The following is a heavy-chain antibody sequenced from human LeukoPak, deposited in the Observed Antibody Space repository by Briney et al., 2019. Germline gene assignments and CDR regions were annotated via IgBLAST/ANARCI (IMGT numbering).Heavy chain of an antibody. J-gene: IGHJ5*02. CDR1: GYTFTSYY. CDR2: INPSGGST. Sequence: ASVKVSCKASGYTFTSYYMHWVRQAPGQGLEWMGIINPSGGSTSYAQKFQGRVTMTRDTSTSTAYMELSRLRSDDTAVYYCAREVGQQLVLNWFDPWGQGTLVTVSS. V-gene: IGHV1-46*01. CDR3: AREVGQQLVLNWFDP. D-gene: IGHD6-13*01.